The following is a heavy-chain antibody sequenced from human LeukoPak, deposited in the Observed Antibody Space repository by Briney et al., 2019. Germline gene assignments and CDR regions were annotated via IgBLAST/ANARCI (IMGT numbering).Heavy chain of an antibody. CDR2: ISYDGSNK. V-gene: IGHV3-30*03. CDR3: ARGRDYYDSSGLGPHDAFDI. Sequence: QPGRSLRLSCAASGFTFRSYGMHWVRQAPGKGLEWVAVISYDGSNKYYADSVKGRFTISRDNSKNTLYLQMNSLRAEDTAVYYCARGRDYYDSSGLGPHDAFDIWGQGTMVTVSS. J-gene: IGHJ3*02. D-gene: IGHD3-22*01. CDR1: GFTFRSYG.